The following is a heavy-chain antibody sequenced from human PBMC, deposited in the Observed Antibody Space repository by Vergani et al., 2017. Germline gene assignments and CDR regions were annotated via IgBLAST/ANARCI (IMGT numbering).Heavy chain of an antibody. CDR2: ISSYNGNT. V-gene: IGHV1-18*01. Sequence: QVQLVQSGAEVKKPGASVKVSCKASGYTFTSYGISWVRQAPGQGLECMGWISSYNGNTNYAQKFQGRVTMTRDTSTSTFYMELSSLRSEDTAVYFCTAPSGYSYTTNAFDVWGQGTMVTVSS. CDR3: TAPSGYSYTTNAFDV. J-gene: IGHJ3*01. D-gene: IGHD5-18*01. CDR1: GYTFTSYG.